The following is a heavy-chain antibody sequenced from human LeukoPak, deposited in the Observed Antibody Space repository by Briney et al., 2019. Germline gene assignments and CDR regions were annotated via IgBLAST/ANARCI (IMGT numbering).Heavy chain of an antibody. CDR2: IYPGYSDT. Sequence: GGALEISWKGSGYLFSSYWMAWVREMPGEGLGGMGIIYPGYSDTKYSPSFQGQVTISADKSISTPYLQWSSLKASDTAMYYCARRPDGEGRSWGQGTLVTVSS. CDR1: GYLFSSYW. J-gene: IGHJ5*02. CDR3: ARRPDGEGRS. V-gene: IGHV5-51*01.